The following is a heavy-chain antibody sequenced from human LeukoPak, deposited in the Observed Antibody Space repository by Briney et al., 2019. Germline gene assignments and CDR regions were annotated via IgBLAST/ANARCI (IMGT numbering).Heavy chain of an antibody. J-gene: IGHJ4*02. D-gene: IGHD6-13*01. Sequence: GGSLRLSCAASGFTFSNAWMSWVRQAPGKGLEWVGRIKSKTDGGTTDYAAPVKGRFTISRDDSKNTLYLQVNSLKTEDTAVYYCTTDILIESSLGDYWGQGTLVTVSS. CDR2: IKSKTDGGTT. CDR1: GFTFSNAW. V-gene: IGHV3-15*01. CDR3: TTDILIESSLGDY.